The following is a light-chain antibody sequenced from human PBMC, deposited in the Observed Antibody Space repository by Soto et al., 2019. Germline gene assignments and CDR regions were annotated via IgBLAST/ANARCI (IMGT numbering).Light chain of an antibody. V-gene: IGLV2-8*01. Sequence: QSALTQPPSASGSPGQSVTISCTGTSSDVGAYNYVSWYQQYPGKAPKLMIYEVSKRPSGVPDRFSGSKSGKTASLTVSGLQREDEADYYCTSYAGSNLWVFGGGTKVTVL. CDR1: SSDVGAYNY. CDR3: TSYAGSNLWV. CDR2: EVS. J-gene: IGLJ3*02.